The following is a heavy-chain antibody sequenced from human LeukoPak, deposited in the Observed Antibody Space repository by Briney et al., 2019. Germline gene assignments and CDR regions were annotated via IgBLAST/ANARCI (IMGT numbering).Heavy chain of an antibody. D-gene: IGHD1-1*01. J-gene: IGHJ4*02. CDR2: INHSGST. CDR1: GGSISGYY. V-gene: IGHV4-34*01. Sequence: PSETLSLTCIVSGGSISGYYWSWIRQPPGKGLEWIGEINHSGSTNYNPSLKSRVTISVDTSKNQFSLKLSSVTAADTAVYYCARGSRGQNWNLDYWGQGTLVTVSS. CDR3: ARGSRGQNWNLDY.